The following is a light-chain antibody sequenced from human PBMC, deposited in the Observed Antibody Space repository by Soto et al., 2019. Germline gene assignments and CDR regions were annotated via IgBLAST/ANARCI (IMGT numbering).Light chain of an antibody. CDR2: GAS. V-gene: IGKV3-15*01. CDR1: QSVSSN. J-gene: IGKJ5*01. Sequence: EIVLTQSPATLSVSLWDRATLSCRASQSVSSNLAWYQQKPGQGPRLLIYGASTRATGIPARFSGSGSGTEFTLTISSLQSEDFAVYSCQQYNNWPLTFGGGTRLEI. CDR3: QQYNNWPLT.